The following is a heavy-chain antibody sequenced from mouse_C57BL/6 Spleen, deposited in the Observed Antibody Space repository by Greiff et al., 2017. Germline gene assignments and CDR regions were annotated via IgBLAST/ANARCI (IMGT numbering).Heavy chain of an antibody. CDR2: INPNNGGT. J-gene: IGHJ1*03. CDR1: GYTFTDYY. D-gene: IGHD2-4*01. CDR3: APIYYDFDGYFDV. V-gene: IGHV1-26*01. Sequence: EVQLQQSGPELVKPGASVKISCKASGYTFTDYYMNWVKQSHGKSLEWIGDINPNNGGTSYNQKFKGKATLTVDKSSSTAYMELRSLTSEDSAVYYCAPIYYDFDGYFDVWGTGTTVTVSS.